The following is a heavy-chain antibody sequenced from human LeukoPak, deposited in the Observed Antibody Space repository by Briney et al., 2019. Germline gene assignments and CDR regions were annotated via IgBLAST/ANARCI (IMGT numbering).Heavy chain of an antibody. J-gene: IGHJ4*02. D-gene: IGHD3-22*01. CDR2: INHSGST. CDR1: GGSFSGYY. Sequence: SETLSLTCAVYGGSFSGYYWSWIRQPPGKGLEWIGEINHSGSTNYNPSLNSRVTISVDTSKNQFSLKLSSVTAADTAVYYCARSTDYDSSGYYYPTYYYFDYWGQGTLVTVSS. V-gene: IGHV4-34*01. CDR3: ARSTDYDSSGYYYPTYYYFDY.